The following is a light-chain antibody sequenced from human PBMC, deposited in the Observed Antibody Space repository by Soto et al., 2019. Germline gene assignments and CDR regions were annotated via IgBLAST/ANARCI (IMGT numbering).Light chain of an antibody. CDR1: QSVSSNY. J-gene: IGKJ1*01. V-gene: IGKV3-20*01. Sequence: EIVLTQSPGTLSLSPGERATLSCRASQSVSSNYLVWYQQKPGQAPRLLIHGASSRATGIPDRFSGSVYGTHFTLTISRLEPEDFAVYYCQQYGSSPPWTFGQGTKVEIK. CDR2: GAS. CDR3: QQYGSSPPWT.